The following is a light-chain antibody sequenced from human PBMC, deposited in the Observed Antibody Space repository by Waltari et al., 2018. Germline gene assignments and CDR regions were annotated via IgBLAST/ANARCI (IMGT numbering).Light chain of an antibody. J-gene: IGLJ2*01. CDR1: SNSVGGFNS. CDR3: SSQSSNDVVL. Sequence: QSALTQPASVSGSPGLSVTIFCAGTSNSVGGFNSVSWYQEHPGQAPRVIIYDVSDPPSGVSDRFSGSKSGNTASLTISGLQAEDEADYYCSSQSSNDVVLFGGGTKLTVL. CDR2: DVS. V-gene: IGLV2-14*01.